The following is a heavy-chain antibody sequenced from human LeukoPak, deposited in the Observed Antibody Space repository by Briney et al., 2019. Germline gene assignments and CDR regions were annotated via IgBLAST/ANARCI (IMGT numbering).Heavy chain of an antibody. Sequence: GGSLRLSCAASGFSFSNYAMSWVRQAPGKGLEWVSTISGSGDSTYYADSVKGRFTISRDNSKNTLYLQMNSLRAEDTAVYYCAKGHYYDRRGYFGVDYWGQGALVTVSS. V-gene: IGHV3-23*01. D-gene: IGHD3-22*01. CDR3: AKGHYYDRRGYFGVDY. CDR2: ISGSGDST. J-gene: IGHJ4*02. CDR1: GFSFSNYA.